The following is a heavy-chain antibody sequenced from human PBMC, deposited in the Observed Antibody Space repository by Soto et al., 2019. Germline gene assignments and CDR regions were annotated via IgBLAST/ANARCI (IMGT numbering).Heavy chain of an antibody. CDR1: GGSISGYF. V-gene: IGHV4-4*07. Sequence: SETLSLTCTVSGGSISGYFWSCIRQPAGKGPEWIGRIYSSGSTNYNPSLKSRVTMSVDTSKNQFSLKLSSVTAADTAVYYCAREARGQFDYWGQGTLVTVSS. CDR3: AREARGQFDY. J-gene: IGHJ4*02. CDR2: IYSSGST.